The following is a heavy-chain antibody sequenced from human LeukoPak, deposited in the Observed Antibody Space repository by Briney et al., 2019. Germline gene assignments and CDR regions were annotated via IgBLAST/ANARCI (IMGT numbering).Heavy chain of an antibody. D-gene: IGHD3-22*01. CDR2: INPNSGGT. Sequence: ASVKVSCKASGYTFTGYYMHWVRQPPGQGLEWMGRINPNSGGTNYAQKFQGRVTMTRDTSISTAYMELSRLRTDDTAVYYCARGWVYYDSSGLPIMSWGQGTLVTVSS. J-gene: IGHJ5*02. CDR3: ARGWVYYDSSGLPIMS. CDR1: GYTFTGYY. V-gene: IGHV1-2*06.